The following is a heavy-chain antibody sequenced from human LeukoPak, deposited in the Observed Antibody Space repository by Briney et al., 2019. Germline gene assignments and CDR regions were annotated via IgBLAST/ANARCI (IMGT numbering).Heavy chain of an antibody. V-gene: IGHV4-39*01. D-gene: IGHD2-2*01. CDR3: ARINSLKYCSSTSCQGGVDY. CDR1: GGSISSSSYY. CDR2: IYYSGST. J-gene: IGHJ4*02. Sequence: PSETLSLTCTVSGGSISSSSYYWGWIRQPPGKGLEWIGSIYYSGSTYYNPSLKSRVTISVDTSKNQFSLKLSSVTAADTAVYYCARINSLKYCSSTSCQGGVDYWGQGTLVTVSS.